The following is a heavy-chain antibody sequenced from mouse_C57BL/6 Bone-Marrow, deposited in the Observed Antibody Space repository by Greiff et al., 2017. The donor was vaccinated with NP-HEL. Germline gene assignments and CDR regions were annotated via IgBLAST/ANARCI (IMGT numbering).Heavy chain of an antibody. V-gene: IGHV1-76*01. Sequence: VQLQQSGAELVRPGASVKLSCKASGYTFTDYYINWVKQRPGQGLEWIARIYPGSGNTYYNEKFKGKATLTAEKSSSTAYMQLSSLTSEDSAVYFCARRGGSWYFDYWGQGTTLTVSS. CDR3: ARRGGSWYFDY. J-gene: IGHJ2*01. CDR1: GYTFTDYY. D-gene: IGHD1-1*01. CDR2: IYPGSGNT.